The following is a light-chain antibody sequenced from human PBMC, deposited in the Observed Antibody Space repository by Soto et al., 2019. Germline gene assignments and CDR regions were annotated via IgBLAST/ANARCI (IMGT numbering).Light chain of an antibody. CDR1: SSNIGSHT. Sequence: QSVLTQPPSASGTPGQRVTISSSGSSSNIGSHTVNWYQQLPGTAPKLLIYSNNQRPSGVPDRFSGSKSGTSASLAIGGLQSEDEADYYCAAWDDSLNGAYVFGTVTKVTVL. V-gene: IGLV1-44*01. CDR3: AAWDDSLNGAYV. J-gene: IGLJ1*01. CDR2: SNN.